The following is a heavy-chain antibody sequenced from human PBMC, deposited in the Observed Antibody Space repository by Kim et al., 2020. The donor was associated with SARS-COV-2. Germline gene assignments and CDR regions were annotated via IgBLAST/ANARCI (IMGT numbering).Heavy chain of an antibody. CDR3: ARASIVATGNWFDP. V-gene: IGHV4-31*02. D-gene: IGHD5-12*01. J-gene: IGHJ5*02. Sequence: NPSRKSRVTISVDTSKNQFSLKLSSVTAADTAVYYCARASIVATGNWFDPWGQGTLVTVSS.